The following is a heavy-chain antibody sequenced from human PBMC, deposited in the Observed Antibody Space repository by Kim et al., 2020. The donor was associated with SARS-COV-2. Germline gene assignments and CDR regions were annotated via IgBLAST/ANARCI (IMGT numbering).Heavy chain of an antibody. Sequence: SETLSLTCAVYVGSFSGYRWTWIRQSPGKGLEWIGEINHSGATNYNPSLNSRAAISVDTSRNQFFLKVQSVTAADTAVYFCARGRAGVVPSPILGLGPYYEYYALDVWGQGTTVSVSS. CDR3: ARGRAGVVPSPILGLGPYYEYYALDV. CDR1: VGSFSGYR. V-gene: IGHV4-34*01. D-gene: IGHD3-3*01. J-gene: IGHJ6*02. CDR2: INHSGAT.